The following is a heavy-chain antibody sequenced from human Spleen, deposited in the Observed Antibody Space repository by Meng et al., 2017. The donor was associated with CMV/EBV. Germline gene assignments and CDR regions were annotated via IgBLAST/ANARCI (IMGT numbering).Heavy chain of an antibody. J-gene: IGHJ4*02. CDR2: INPNSDDT. CDR3: ARLLEWPSPLFDT. Sequence: KASGDTFTGHFMHWVRQAPGQGPEWMGWINPNSDDTQYAQKFQGRVTMTTDTSIRTVYMDLSRLKSDDTAVYYCARLLEWPSPLFDTWGQGTLVTVSS. V-gene: IGHV1-2*02. CDR1: GDTFTGHF. D-gene: IGHD3-3*01.